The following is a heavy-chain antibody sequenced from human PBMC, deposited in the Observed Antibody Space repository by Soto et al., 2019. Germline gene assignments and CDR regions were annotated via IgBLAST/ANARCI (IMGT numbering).Heavy chain of an antibody. CDR1: GGSVSSGSYY. D-gene: IGHD6-13*01. CDR3: ARGRFIAAAGRLDY. V-gene: IGHV4-61*01. J-gene: IGHJ4*02. CDR2: IYYSGST. Sequence: SETLSLTCTVSGGSVSSGSYYWSWIRQPPGKGLERIGYIYYSGSTNYNPSLKSRVTISVDTSKNQFSLKLSSVTAADTAVYYCARGRFIAAAGRLDYWVQGTLVTVSS.